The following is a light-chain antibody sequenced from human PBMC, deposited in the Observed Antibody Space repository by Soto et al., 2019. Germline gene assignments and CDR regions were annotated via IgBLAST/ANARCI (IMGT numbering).Light chain of an antibody. V-gene: IGLV2-8*01. CDR1: SNDVGAYNY. J-gene: IGLJ1*01. CDR2: EVT. CDR3: SSYAAINNYV. Sequence: ALTQPPSASGSPGQSVTISCTGTSNDVGAYNYVSWYQQHPGKAPKLMIYEVTKRPSGVPDRFSGSKSGNTASLTVSGLQAEDEADYYCSSYAAINNYVFGTGTKLTVL.